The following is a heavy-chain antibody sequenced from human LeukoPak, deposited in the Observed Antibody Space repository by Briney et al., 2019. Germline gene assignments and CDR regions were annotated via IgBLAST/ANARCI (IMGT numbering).Heavy chain of an antibody. D-gene: IGHD6-19*01. CDR3: AKSGRGWYFVDY. CDR2: ISGSGGST. CDR1: GSTFTNYA. Sequence: GGSLRLCCAASGSTFTNYAMSWVRQAPGKGLEWVSSISGSGGSTYYADSVKGRFTISRDNSKNTLDLQMNSLRAEDTAVYYCAKSGRGWYFVDYWGQGTLVTVSS. V-gene: IGHV3-23*01. J-gene: IGHJ4*02.